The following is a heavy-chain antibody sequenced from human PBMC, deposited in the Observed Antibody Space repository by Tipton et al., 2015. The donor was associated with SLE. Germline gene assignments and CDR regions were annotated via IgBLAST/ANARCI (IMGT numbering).Heavy chain of an antibody. Sequence: TLSLTCAVYGGSFSGYYWSWIRQPPGKGLEWIGEINHSGSTNYNPSLKSRVTISVDTSKNQFSLKLSSVTAADTAVYYCAKRVYGDPGVDYWGQGTLVTVSS. D-gene: IGHD4-17*01. CDR2: INHSGST. CDR1: GGSFSGYY. J-gene: IGHJ4*02. CDR3: AKRVYGDPGVDY. V-gene: IGHV4-34*01.